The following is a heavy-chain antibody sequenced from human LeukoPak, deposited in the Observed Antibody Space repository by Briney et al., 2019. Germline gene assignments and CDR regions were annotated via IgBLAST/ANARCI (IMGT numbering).Heavy chain of an antibody. D-gene: IGHD3-22*01. CDR3: ASSPYYYDSSGYLQIDY. CDR2: IYYSGST. CDR1: GGSISSYY. J-gene: IGHJ4*02. V-gene: IGHV4-59*01. Sequence: SETLSLTCTVSGGSISSYYWSWIRQPPGKGLEWIGYIYYSGSTNYNPSLKSRVTISVDTSKNQFSLKLSSVTAADTAVYYCASSPYYYDSSGYLQIDYWGQGTLVTVSS.